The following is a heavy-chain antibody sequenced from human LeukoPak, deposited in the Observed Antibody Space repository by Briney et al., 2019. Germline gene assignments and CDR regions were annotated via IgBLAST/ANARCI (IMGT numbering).Heavy chain of an antibody. V-gene: IGHV3-11*04. J-gene: IGHJ3*02. D-gene: IGHD6-6*01. Sequence: GGSLRLSCAASGFTFSDYCMSWIRQAPGKGLEWVSYISSSGSTIYYADSVKGRFTISRDNAKNSLYLQMNSLRAEDTAVYYCARDRAEYSSLWDDAFDIWGQGTMVTVSS. CDR1: GFTFSDYC. CDR2: ISSSGSTI. CDR3: ARDRAEYSSLWDDAFDI.